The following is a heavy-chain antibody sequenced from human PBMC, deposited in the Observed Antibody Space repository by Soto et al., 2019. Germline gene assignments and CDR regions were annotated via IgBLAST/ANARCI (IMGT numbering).Heavy chain of an antibody. V-gene: IGHV1-58*02. CDR2: IIVGAGST. J-gene: IGHJ3*02. D-gene: IGHD2-15*01. CDR1: GLTFSNSA. CDR3: AAELYSGGSCGSFDI. Sequence: QMQVVQAGPEVKKHGTSVKVSCKASGLTFSNSAIQWVRQARGQRLEWIGYIIVGAGSTKTAQELQERLTITRDMSTNTAYMELSSLRSEDTAVYYCAAELYSGGSCGSFDIGGQGTMVTVSS.